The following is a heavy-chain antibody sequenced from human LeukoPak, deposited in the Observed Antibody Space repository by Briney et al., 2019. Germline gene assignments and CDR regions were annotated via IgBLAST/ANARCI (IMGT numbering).Heavy chain of an antibody. CDR3: AREYYGPYYYYGMDV. V-gene: IGHV3-7*05. D-gene: IGHD3-10*01. CDR1: GFTFSSYL. CDR2: IKQDGSEK. J-gene: IGHJ6*02. Sequence: GGSLRLSCAASGFTFSSYLMSWVRQAPGKGLEWVANIKQDGSEKYYVDSVKGRFTISRDNAKNSLYLQMNSLRAEDTAVYYCAREYYGPYYYYGMDVWGQGTTVTVSS.